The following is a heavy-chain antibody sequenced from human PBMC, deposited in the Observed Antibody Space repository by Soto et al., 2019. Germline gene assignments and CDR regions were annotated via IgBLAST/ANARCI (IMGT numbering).Heavy chain of an antibody. CDR1: ETTFPIYA. V-gene: IGHV1-69*13. CDR3: ARHPVSGSYAYYYGMDV. J-gene: IGHJ6*02. CDR2: IIPIFGTE. Sequence: SLKVSGKPSETTFPIYAITWFRQPPGQGLEWMGGIIPIFGTENYAQKFQGRVTITADESTSTGYRELSSPRSEDTAVYYCARHPVSGSYAYYYGMDVWGQGTTVNVSS. D-gene: IGHD1-26*01.